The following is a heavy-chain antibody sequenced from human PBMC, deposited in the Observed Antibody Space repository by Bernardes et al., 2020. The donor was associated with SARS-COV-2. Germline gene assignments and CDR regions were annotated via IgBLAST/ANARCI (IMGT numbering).Heavy chain of an antibody. J-gene: IGHJ5*01. V-gene: IGHV3-7*01. CDR1: GITLSSYW. D-gene: IGHD3-10*01. CDR2: IKQDGSVK. CDR3: ARDRGVRGVIGDWFDS. Sequence: GGTLRLSCAASGITLSSYWMSWVRQAPGKGLEWVANIKQDGSVKYYVDSVKGRFTISRDNAKNSLYLQMNSLRAEDTAVYYCARDRGVRGVIGDWFDSWGQGILVTVSS.